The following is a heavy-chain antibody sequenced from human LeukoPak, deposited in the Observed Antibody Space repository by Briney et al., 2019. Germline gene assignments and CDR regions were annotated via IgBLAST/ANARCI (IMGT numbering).Heavy chain of an antibody. Sequence: SQTLSLTCAVSGDSVSSNSAAWNWIRQSPSRGLEWLGRTYYRSKLYNDYAVSVKSRITINPDTSKNQFSLQLNSVTPEDTAVYYCARGWPSSYYFVYWGQGTLVTVSS. CDR2: TYYRSKLYN. D-gene: IGHD2-15*01. V-gene: IGHV6-1*01. CDR1: GDSVSSNSAA. J-gene: IGHJ4*02. CDR3: ARGWPSSYYFVY.